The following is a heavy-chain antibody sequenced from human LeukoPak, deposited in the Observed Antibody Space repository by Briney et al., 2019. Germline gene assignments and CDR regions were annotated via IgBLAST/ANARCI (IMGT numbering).Heavy chain of an antibody. CDR1: GGSISSSRDY. D-gene: IGHD3-9*01. Sequence: SETLSLTCTVSGGSISSSRDYWAWIRQPPGKGLEWIANIYYSGSTYYSPSLKSRVTISVDTSKNQFFLKLSSVTAADTAVYYCARGYSLRYFDWLGGNLDYWGQGTLVTVSS. J-gene: IGHJ4*02. CDR2: IYYSGST. CDR3: ARGYSLRYFDWLGGNLDY. V-gene: IGHV4-39*01.